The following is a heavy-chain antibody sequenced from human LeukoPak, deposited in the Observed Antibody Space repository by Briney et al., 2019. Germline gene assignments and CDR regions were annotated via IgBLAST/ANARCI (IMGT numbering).Heavy chain of an antibody. CDR2: INPSSGAT. CDR3: AREAIAVVGTTIDS. V-gene: IGHV1-2*02. Sequence: ASVKVSCKGSGYIFTGYYIHWVRQAPGQGLEWIEWINPSSGATSYAQIFQGRVSMTRDTSITTAYMDLSRLTSDDTAVYYCAREAIAVVGTTIDSWGQGTLLTVSS. D-gene: IGHD1-26*01. CDR1: GYIFTGYY. J-gene: IGHJ4*02.